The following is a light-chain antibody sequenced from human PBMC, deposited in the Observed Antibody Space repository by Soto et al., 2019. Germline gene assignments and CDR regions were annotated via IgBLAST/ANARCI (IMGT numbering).Light chain of an antibody. V-gene: IGLV2-11*01. Sequence: QSALTQPRSVSGSPGQSVTISCTGTSSDVGGYNYVSWYQQHPGKAPKLMIYDVSKRPSGVPDRFCGSKSGNTASLTISGLQAEDEADYYCCSYAGSYTNCVFGGGTQLTVL. CDR2: DVS. J-gene: IGLJ3*02. CDR1: SSDVGGYNY. CDR3: CSYAGSYTNCV.